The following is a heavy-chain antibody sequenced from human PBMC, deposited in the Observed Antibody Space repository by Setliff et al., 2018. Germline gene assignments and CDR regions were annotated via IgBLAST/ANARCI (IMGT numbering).Heavy chain of an antibody. Sequence: SETLSLTCTVSGGSISSYYWSWIRQPPGKGLEWIGYIYYSGSTNYNPSPKSRVTISVDTSKNQFSLKLSSVTAADTAVYYCARDEGSSYFYGMDVWGQGTTVTV. CDR3: ARDEGSSYFYGMDV. CDR1: GGSISSYY. J-gene: IGHJ6*02. CDR2: IYYSGST. V-gene: IGHV4-59*01. D-gene: IGHD6-13*01.